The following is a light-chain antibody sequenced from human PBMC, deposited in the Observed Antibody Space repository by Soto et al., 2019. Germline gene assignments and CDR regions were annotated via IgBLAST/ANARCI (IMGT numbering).Light chain of an antibody. CDR2: GAS. J-gene: IGKJ4*01. V-gene: IGKV3-20*01. Sequence: EIVLTQSPGALSLSHGERVTLSCRASQRISTGYLAWYQQKPGQAPRLLIYGASSRATDIPDRFSGRGSGTDFTLTISRLEPEDFAMYYCQQYGGSPLTFGGGAKVDIK. CDR1: QRISTGY. CDR3: QQYGGSPLT.